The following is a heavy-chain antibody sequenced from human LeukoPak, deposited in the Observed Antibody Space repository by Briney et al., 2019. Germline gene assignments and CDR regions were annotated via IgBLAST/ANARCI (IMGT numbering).Heavy chain of an antibody. Sequence: PGGSLRLSCAASGFTFSSYAMHWVRQAPGKGLEWVSAISGSGGSTYYADSVKGRFTISRDNSKNTLYLQMNSLRAEDTAVYYCAKVSDGDYEEYFQHWGQGTLVTVS. CDR2: ISGSGGST. J-gene: IGHJ1*01. V-gene: IGHV3-23*01. CDR3: AKVSDGDYEEYFQH. CDR1: GFTFSSYA. D-gene: IGHD4-17*01.